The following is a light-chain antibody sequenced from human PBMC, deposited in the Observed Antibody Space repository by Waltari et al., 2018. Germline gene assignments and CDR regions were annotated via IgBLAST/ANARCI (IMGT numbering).Light chain of an antibody. Sequence: DIQMTQSPSFLSASVGDTVTFSCRSSQPIFTYLNWYQETPGKAPKLLIYKASTLQSGVPSRVSGSGSGTEFTLTISSLEPEDFADYFCQQSYTVLGTFGRGTKLEI. CDR1: QPIFTY. J-gene: IGKJ2*01. CDR3: QQSYTVLGT. CDR2: KAS. V-gene: IGKV1-39*01.